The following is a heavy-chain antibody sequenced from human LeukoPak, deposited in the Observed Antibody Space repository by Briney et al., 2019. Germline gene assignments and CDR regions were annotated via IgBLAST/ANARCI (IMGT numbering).Heavy chain of an antibody. Sequence: GGSLRFSCVASGFTFSNSWMSWVRQAPGKGLEWVASIRPDGSQDYFMDSVKGRFTISRGNAENSLFLQMNSLRAEDTAVYFCARLMGTVTTYDFWGQGTLVRVSS. CDR2: IRPDGSQD. CDR1: GFTFSNSW. CDR3: ARLMGTVTTYDF. J-gene: IGHJ4*02. V-gene: IGHV3-7*01. D-gene: IGHD1-7*01.